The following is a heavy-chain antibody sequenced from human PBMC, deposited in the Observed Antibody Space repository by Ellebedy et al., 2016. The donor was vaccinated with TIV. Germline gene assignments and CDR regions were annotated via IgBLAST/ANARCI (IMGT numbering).Heavy chain of an antibody. V-gene: IGHV3-30*03. D-gene: IGHD4-17*01. J-gene: IGHJ4*02. CDR3: TTCYGDYPDY. CDR1: GFTFRSSG. Sequence: GGSLRLXXAASGFTFRSSGMHWVRQAPGKGLEWVAVISYDGSEKYYVDSVKGRFTISRDNSKNTLYLQMNSLRAEDTAVYYCTTCYGDYPDYWGQGTLVTVSS. CDR2: ISYDGSEK.